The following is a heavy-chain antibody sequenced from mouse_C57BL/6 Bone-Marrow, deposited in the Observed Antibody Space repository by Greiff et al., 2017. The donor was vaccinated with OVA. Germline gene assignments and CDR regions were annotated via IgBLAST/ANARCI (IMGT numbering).Heavy chain of an antibody. D-gene: IGHD2-3*01. CDR3: ARDYDGYYGLAY. CDR1: GFTFSSYA. J-gene: IGHJ3*01. Sequence: VQLKESGGGLVKPGGSLKLSCAASGFTFSSYAMPWVRQTPEKRLEWVATISDGGSYTYYPDNVKGRFTISRDNAKNNLYLQLSHLKSEDTAMYYCARDYDGYYGLAYWGQGTLVTVSA. CDR2: ISDGGSYT. V-gene: IGHV5-4*01.